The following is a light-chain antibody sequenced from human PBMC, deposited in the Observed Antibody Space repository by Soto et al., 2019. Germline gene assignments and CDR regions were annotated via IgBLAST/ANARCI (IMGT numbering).Light chain of an antibody. Sequence: EIVLTQSPGTLSMSPGEGATLSCRASQTISTDYLAWYQQKPGQAPRLLIYGASSRAAGIPDRFGGSGSGTDFSLTISRLDPEDFAVYYCQQYHRLPRTFGQGTKLEI. V-gene: IGKV3-20*01. CDR3: QQYHRLPRT. CDR1: QTISTDY. CDR2: GAS. J-gene: IGKJ2*02.